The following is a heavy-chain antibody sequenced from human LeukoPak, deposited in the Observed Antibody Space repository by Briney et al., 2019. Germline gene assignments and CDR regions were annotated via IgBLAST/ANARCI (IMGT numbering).Heavy chain of an antibody. J-gene: IGHJ4*02. V-gene: IGHV3-7*01. CDR2: VNQGATQK. Sequence: GGSLRLSCAASGFTFSSYSMNWVRQAPGKGLEWVAIVNQGATQKYYVDSVKGRFTISRDNAENSLYLQMNSLRAEDTAVNYCARDRGHSSGWSGNQCYFDYWGQGTLVTVSS. CDR3: ARDRGHSSGWSGNQCYFDY. D-gene: IGHD6-19*01. CDR1: GFTFSSYS.